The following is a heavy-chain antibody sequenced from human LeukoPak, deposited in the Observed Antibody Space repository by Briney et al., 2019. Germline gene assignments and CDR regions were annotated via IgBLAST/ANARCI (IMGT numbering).Heavy chain of an antibody. V-gene: IGHV1-18*01. D-gene: IGHD6-13*01. J-gene: IGHJ4*02. CDR3: ARTQGIAAAGTLDY. Sequence: ASVKVSCKASGYTFTSYGISWVRQAPGQGLEWMGWISAYNGNTNYAQKFQGRVTITADKSTSTAYMELSSLRSEDTAVYYCARTQGIAAAGTLDYWGQGTLVTVSS. CDR2: ISAYNGNT. CDR1: GYTFTSYG.